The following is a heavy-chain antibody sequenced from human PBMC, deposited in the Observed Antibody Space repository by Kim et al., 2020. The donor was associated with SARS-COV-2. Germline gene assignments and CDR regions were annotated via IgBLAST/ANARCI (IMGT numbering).Heavy chain of an antibody. V-gene: IGHV3-48*04. D-gene: IGHD2-2*01. Sequence: GGSLRLSCAASGFTFSSYSMNWVRQAPGKGLEWVSYISSSSSTIYYADSVKGRFTISRDNAKNSLYLQMNSLRAEDTAVYYCASQEDRYCSSTSCYEYYYYGMDGWGQGTTVTVSS. CDR3: ASQEDRYCSSTSCYEYYYYGMDG. CDR2: ISSSSSTI. J-gene: IGHJ6*02. CDR1: GFTFSSYS.